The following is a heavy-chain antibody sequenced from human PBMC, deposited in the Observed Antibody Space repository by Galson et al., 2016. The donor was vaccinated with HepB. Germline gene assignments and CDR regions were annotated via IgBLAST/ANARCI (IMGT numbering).Heavy chain of an antibody. CDR3: ARAGPYYYDSSGMDV. CDR1: GFSLSSYS. Sequence: SLRLSCAASGFSLSSYSMNWVRQAPGKGLEWVSYISSSFSPIYYADSVQGRFTISRDNAKNSLYLQMNSMRHEDTAVYYCARAGPYYYDSSGMDVWGQGTTVTVSS. J-gene: IGHJ6*02. D-gene: IGHD3-22*01. V-gene: IGHV3-48*02. CDR2: ISSSFSPI.